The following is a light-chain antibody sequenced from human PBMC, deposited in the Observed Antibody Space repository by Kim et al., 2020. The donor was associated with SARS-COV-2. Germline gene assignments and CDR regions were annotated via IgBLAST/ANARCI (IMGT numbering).Light chain of an antibody. CDR1: QIVSSS. J-gene: IGKJ1*01. Sequence: ETVMTQSPATLSVSPGERVTLSCRASQIVSSSLAWYQQKPGQAPRLLIYGASARATGTPARFSGSASGTEFTLTISSLQSEDFAVYYCQQYYNWPRTFGQGTKGDIK. CDR2: GAS. CDR3: QQYYNWPRT. V-gene: IGKV3-15*01.